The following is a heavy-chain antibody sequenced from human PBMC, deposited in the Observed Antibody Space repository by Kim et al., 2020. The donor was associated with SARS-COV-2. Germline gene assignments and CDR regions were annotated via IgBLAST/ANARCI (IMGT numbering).Heavy chain of an antibody. CDR3: ARDTPLYGDYVVDYYGMDV. J-gene: IGHJ6*02. CDR1: GFTFSSYW. Sequence: GGSLRLSCAASGFTFSSYWMSWVRQAPGKGLEWVANIKQDGSEKYYVDSVKGRFTISRDNAKNSLYLQMNSLRAEDTAVYYCARDTPLYGDYVVDYYGMDVWGQGTTVTVSS. D-gene: IGHD4-17*01. CDR2: IKQDGSEK. V-gene: IGHV3-7*03.